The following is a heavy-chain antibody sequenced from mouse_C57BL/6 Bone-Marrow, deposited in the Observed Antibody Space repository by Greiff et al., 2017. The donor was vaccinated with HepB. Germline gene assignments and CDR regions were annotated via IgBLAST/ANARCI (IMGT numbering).Heavy chain of an antibody. Sequence: EVQLQESGPGLVKPSQSLSLTCSVTGYSITSGYYWNWIRQFPGNKLEWMGYISYDGSNNYNPSLKNRISITRDTSKNQFFLKLNSVTTEDTATYYCASRHYYGSSYRMDYWGQGTSVTVSS. CDR3: ASRHYYGSSYRMDY. CDR1: GYSITSGYY. CDR2: ISYDGSN. V-gene: IGHV3-6*01. D-gene: IGHD1-1*01. J-gene: IGHJ4*01.